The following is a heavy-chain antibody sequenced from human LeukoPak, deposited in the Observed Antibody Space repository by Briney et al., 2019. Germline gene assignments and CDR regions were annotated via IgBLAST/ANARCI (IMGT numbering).Heavy chain of an antibody. J-gene: IGHJ5*02. CDR2: ISSGSSHK. CDR3: ARSSIQLWVRSWFDL. V-gene: IGHV3-21*01. CDR1: GFTFGSYS. Sequence: NPGGSLRLSCAASGFTFGSYSMNWVRQAPGKGLEWVSTISSGSSHKFYADSLKGRFTISRDNAKNSVYLEVNSLRAEDTAVYYCARSSIQLWVRSWFDLWGQGTLVTVSS. D-gene: IGHD5-18*01.